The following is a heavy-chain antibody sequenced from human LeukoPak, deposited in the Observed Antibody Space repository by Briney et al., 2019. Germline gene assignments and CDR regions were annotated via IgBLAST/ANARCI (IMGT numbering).Heavy chain of an antibody. J-gene: IGHJ4*02. Sequence: PSETLSLTCAVYGGSFSGYYWSWIRQPPGKGLEWIGEINHSGSTNYNPSLKSRVTISVDTSKNQFSLKPSSVTAADTAVYYCARPRPYGDYYFDYWGQGTLVTVSS. CDR3: ARPRPYGDYYFDY. V-gene: IGHV4-34*01. CDR1: GGSFSGYY. CDR2: INHSGST. D-gene: IGHD4-17*01.